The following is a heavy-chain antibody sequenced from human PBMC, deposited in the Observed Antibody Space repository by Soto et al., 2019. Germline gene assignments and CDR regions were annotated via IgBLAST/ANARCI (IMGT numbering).Heavy chain of an antibody. CDR2: IYYSGST. CDR3: ARDSGDTARDAFDI. J-gene: IGHJ3*02. V-gene: IGHV4-31*03. D-gene: IGHD5-18*01. Sequence: QVQLQESGPGLVKPSQTLSLICTVSGGSISSGGYYWSWIRQHPGKGLEWIGYIYYSGSTYYNPSLKSRVTISVDTSKNQFSLKLSSVTAADTAVYYCARDSGDTARDAFDIWGQGTMVTVSS. CDR1: GGSISSGGYY.